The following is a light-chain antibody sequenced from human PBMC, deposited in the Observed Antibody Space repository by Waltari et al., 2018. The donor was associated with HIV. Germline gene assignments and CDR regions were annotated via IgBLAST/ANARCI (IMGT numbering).Light chain of an antibody. J-gene: IGLJ2*01. Sequence: QSALTQPASVPGSLGQSITISCTGTSGDVGGYNFVSWYQQHPGKAPKLIIYNVNSRPSGVSIRFSGSRSANTASLTISGLQAEDEAEYFCCSYTSSGPRYVLFGGGTRLTVL. CDR3: CSYTSSGPRYVL. V-gene: IGLV2-14*03. CDR1: SGDVGGYNF. CDR2: NVN.